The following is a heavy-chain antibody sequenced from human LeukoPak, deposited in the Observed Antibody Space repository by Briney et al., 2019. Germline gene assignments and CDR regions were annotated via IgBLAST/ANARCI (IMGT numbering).Heavy chain of an antibody. Sequence: GGSLRLSCAASGFTFSSYEMNWVRQAPGKGLEWVSYTSSSGSTIYYADSVKGRFTTSRDNAKNSLYLQMNSLRAEDTAVYYCAELGITMIGGVWGKGTTVTISS. V-gene: IGHV3-48*03. D-gene: IGHD3-10*02. J-gene: IGHJ6*04. CDR3: AELGITMIGGV. CDR2: TSSSGSTI. CDR1: GFTFSSYE.